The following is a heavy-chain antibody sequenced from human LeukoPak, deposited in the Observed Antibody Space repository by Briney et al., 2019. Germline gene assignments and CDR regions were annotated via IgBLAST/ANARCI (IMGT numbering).Heavy chain of an antibody. CDR1: GFTFSSYG. CDR2: IRYDGSNK. D-gene: IGHD1-26*01. CDR3: ANLPEIVGATKGNFDY. J-gene: IGHJ4*02. V-gene: IGHV3-30*02. Sequence: GGSLRLSCAASGFTFSSYGMHWVRQAPGKGLEWVAFIRYDGSNKYYAVSVKGRFTISRDNSKNTLYLQMNSLRAEDTAVYYCANLPEIVGATKGNFDYWGQGTLVTVSS.